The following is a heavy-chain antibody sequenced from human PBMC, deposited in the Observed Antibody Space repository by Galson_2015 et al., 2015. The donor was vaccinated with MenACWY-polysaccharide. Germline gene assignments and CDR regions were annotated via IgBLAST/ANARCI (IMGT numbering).Heavy chain of an antibody. CDR2: ISRTSSTI. Sequence: SLRLSCAASGFSFRGYYMSWIRQAPGKGLEWVSYISRTSSTIHYSESVEGQFTISRDNAKNSLFLEMNSLRVEDTAVYFCARFYDFWSGYYVDYWGQGTVVTVSS. J-gene: IGHJ4*02. CDR1: GFSFRGYY. CDR3: ARFYDFWSGYYVDY. V-gene: IGHV3-11*01. D-gene: IGHD3-3*01.